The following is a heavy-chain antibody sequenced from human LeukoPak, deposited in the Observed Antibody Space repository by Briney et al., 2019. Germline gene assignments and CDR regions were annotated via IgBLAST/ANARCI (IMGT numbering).Heavy chain of an antibody. D-gene: IGHD5-24*01. CDR3: ARESSRDGDNYLHPYYFDY. V-gene: IGHV4-59*01. Sequence: PSETLSLTCTVSGGSISSYYWSWIRQPPGKGLEWIGYIYYSGSTNYNPSLKSRVTISVDTSKNQFSLKLSSVTAADTAVYYCARESSRDGDNYLHPYYFDYWGQGTLVTVSS. CDR1: GGSISSYY. J-gene: IGHJ4*02. CDR2: IYYSGST.